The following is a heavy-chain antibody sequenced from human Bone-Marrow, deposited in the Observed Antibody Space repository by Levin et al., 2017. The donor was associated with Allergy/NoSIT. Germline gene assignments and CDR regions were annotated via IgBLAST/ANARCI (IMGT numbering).Heavy chain of an antibody. CDR1: GGSITSRSYS. V-gene: IGHV4-30-2*01. Sequence: SETLSLTCAVSGGSITSRSYSWTWLRQPPGKGLEWIGYIFHSGGTYYNPSLNSRVVISVDRSKNQFSLSLRPVTAADTAVYFWARGAYGSGSGHRGMDVWGQGITVSVSS. D-gene: IGHD3-10*01. CDR2: IFHSGGT. CDR3: ARGAYGSGSGHRGMDV. J-gene: IGHJ6*02.